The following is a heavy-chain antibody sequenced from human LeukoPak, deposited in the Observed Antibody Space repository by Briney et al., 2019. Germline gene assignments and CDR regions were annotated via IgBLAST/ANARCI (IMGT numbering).Heavy chain of an antibody. CDR2: IWYDGSLK. CDR3: ASSDDSSYRPWF. Sequence: GRSLRLSCAAPGFTFTNYGMHWVRQAPGTGLEWVALIWYDGSLKYYSDSLKGRFTISRDNSKNTLYPQMNSLRVEDTAVYYCASSDDSSYRPWFWGQGTLVTVSS. D-gene: IGHD3-22*01. J-gene: IGHJ4*02. V-gene: IGHV3-33*03. CDR1: GFTFTNYG.